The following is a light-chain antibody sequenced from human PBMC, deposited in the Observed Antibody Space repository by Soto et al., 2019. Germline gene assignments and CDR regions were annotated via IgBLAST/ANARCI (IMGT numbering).Light chain of an antibody. CDR3: SSYAASNNFYFV. CDR2: EVT. V-gene: IGLV2-8*01. Sequence: QSALTQPPSASGSPGQSVTISCTGTSSDVGGYKYVSWYQQYPGRAPKLMIYEVTKRPSGVPDRFSGSKSGNTASLTVSGLQAEVEADYYCSSYAASNNFYFVFGGGTKLTVL. J-gene: IGLJ3*02. CDR1: SSDVGGYKY.